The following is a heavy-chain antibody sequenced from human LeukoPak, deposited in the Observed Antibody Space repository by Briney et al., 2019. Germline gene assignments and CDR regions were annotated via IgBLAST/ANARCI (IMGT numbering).Heavy chain of an antibody. CDR2: ISGSGGST. J-gene: IGHJ4*02. CDR3: ASGGYCNGGNCQGTLFHN. D-gene: IGHD2-15*01. CDR1: GFTFSSYA. V-gene: IGHV3-23*01. Sequence: GGSLRLSCAASGFTFSSYAMSWVRQAPGKGLEWVSAISGSGGSTYYADSVKGRFTISRDNSKNTLYLQMNSLRVDDTALYHCASGGYCNGGNCQGTLFHNWGQRTLVTVSS.